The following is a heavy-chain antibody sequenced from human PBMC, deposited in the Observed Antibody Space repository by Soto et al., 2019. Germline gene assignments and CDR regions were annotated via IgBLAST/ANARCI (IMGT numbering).Heavy chain of an antibody. CDR2: IYYSGST. D-gene: IGHD6-13*01. Sequence: PSETLSLTCTVSGGSISSYYWSWIRQPPGKGLEWIGYIYYSGSTNYNPSLKSRVTISVDTSKNQFSLKLSSVTAADTAVYYCAREIQQLVPLGWFDPWGQGTLVTVSS. V-gene: IGHV4-59*01. CDR1: GGSISSYY. CDR3: AREIQQLVPLGWFDP. J-gene: IGHJ5*02.